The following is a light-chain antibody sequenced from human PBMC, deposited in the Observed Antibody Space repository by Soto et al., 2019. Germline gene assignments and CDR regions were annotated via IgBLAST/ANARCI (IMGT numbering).Light chain of an antibody. CDR3: QQYYTYAT. CDR1: QKIRNL. J-gene: IGKJ5*01. Sequence: DIQLTQSPSTLSAAVGDSVTITCRASQKIRNLLAWYQQKPGRAPKPLIFDASTLRTGVPSRFSGSGSGSEFNFTITGLQPDDFATYFCQQYYTYATFGQGTRLEIK. CDR2: DAS. V-gene: IGKV1-5*01.